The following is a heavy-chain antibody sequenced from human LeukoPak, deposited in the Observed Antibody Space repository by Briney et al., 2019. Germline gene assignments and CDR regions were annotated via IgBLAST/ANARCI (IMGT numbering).Heavy chain of an antibody. V-gene: IGHV4-59*08. CDR3: VRHGESGRHHAYFDY. D-gene: IGHD3-10*01. J-gene: IGHJ4*01. Sequence: SETLSHTCTVSAGSLNLDYWVCIRQAAGRGLESIAYIYYSGGTNYSSSLKSRVTISVDTSKNQFSLKVTSVTAGDTAIYYCVRHGESGRHHAYFDYWGHGALVTVSS. CDR2: IYYSGGT. CDR1: AGSLNLDY.